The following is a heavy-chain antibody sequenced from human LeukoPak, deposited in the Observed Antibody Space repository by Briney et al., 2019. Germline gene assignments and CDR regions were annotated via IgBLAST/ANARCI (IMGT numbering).Heavy chain of an antibody. V-gene: IGHV3-23*01. Sequence: PGGSLRLSCAASGFTFSSYARSWVRQAPGKGLEWVSGISGSGGSTYYADSVKGRFTISRDNSKNTVYLQMNSLRAEDTAEYYCAKDGNWVYYYGIDVWGQGTTVTVSS. CDR2: ISGSGGST. CDR3: AKDGNWVYYYGIDV. J-gene: IGHJ6*02. CDR1: GFTFSSYA. D-gene: IGHD4-23*01.